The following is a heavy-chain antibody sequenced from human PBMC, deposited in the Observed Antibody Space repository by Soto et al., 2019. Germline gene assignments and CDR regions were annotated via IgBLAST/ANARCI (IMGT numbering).Heavy chain of an antibody. D-gene: IGHD2-15*01. V-gene: IGHV3-53*01. CDR2: IYGGGST. CDR1: GFTVSSNY. CDR3: ARDGGSAPNLWHFN. J-gene: IGHJ4*02. Sequence: EVQLVESGGGLIQPGGSLRLSCAASGFTVSSNYMSWVRQAPGKGLEWVAVIYGGGSTYYADSVKGRFTISRDNAENTLYLQMNSLRAEDTAVYYCARDGGSAPNLWHFNWGQGTLVTVSS.